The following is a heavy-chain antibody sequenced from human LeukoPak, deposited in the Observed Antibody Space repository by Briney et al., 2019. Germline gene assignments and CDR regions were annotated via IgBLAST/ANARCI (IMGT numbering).Heavy chain of an antibody. Sequence: GESLKISCKGSGYSLNTFYIGWVRQTPETGLEWMGNIYPSDSETKYKPSFQGQVTLSVDKSINTAYLRLSSLKASDTAIYYCARLIYYGSGRTYFFDSWGQGTQVTVSS. CDR1: GYSLNTFY. D-gene: IGHD3-10*01. CDR3: ARLIYYGSGRTYFFDS. CDR2: IYPSDSET. V-gene: IGHV5-51*01. J-gene: IGHJ4*02.